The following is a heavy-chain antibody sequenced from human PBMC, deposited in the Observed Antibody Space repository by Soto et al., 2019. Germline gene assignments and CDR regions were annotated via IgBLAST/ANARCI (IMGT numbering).Heavy chain of an antibody. CDR3: AKDGPGFAVPLHYYYYMDV. CDR1: GFTFSSYA. D-gene: IGHD2-2*01. J-gene: IGHJ6*03. V-gene: IGHV3-23*01. Sequence: GGSLRLSCAASGFTFSSYAMSWVRQAPGKGLEWVSAISGSGGSTYYADSVKGRFTISRDNSKNTLYLQMNSLRAEDTAVYYCAKDGPGFAVPLHYYYYMDVWGKGTTVTVSS. CDR2: ISGSGGST.